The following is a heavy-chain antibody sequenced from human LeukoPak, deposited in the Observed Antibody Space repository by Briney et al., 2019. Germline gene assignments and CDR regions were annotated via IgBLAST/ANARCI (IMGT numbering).Heavy chain of an antibody. CDR3: ARGLVVPPRFDY. D-gene: IGHD2-15*01. V-gene: IGHV4-34*01. CDR2: INHSGGT. CDR1: GGSFSGYY. Sequence: SETLSLTCAVYGGSFSGYYWSWIRQPPGKGLEWIGEINHSGGTNYNPSLKSRVTISVDTSKNQFSLKLSSVTAADTAVYYCARGLVVPPRFDYWGQGTLVTVSS. J-gene: IGHJ4*02.